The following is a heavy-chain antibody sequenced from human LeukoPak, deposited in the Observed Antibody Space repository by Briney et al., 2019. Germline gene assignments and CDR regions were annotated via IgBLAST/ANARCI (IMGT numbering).Heavy chain of an antibody. V-gene: IGHV4-59*01. CDR3: ARADGGLKTLYYFDY. Sequence: SGTLSLTCTVSGGSISSYYWSWIRQPPGKGLEWIGYIYYSGSTNYNPSLKSRVTISVDTSKNQFSLKLSSVTAADTAVYYCARADGGLKTLYYFDYWGQGTLVTVSS. CDR2: IYYSGST. D-gene: IGHD4-23*01. CDR1: GGSISSYY. J-gene: IGHJ4*02.